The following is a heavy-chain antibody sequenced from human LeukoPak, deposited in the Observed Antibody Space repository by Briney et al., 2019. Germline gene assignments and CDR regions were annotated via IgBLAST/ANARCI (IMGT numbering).Heavy chain of an antibody. CDR2: IKQDGSEK. J-gene: IGHJ6*03. CDR3: ARDWGPGDFYYYYYMDV. Sequence: GGSLRLSCAASGFTFSSYWMSWVRQAPGKGLEGVANIKQDGSEKYYVDSVKGRFTISRDNAKNSLYLQMNSLRAEDTAVYYCARDWGPGDFYYYYYMDVWGKGTTVTVSS. CDR1: GFTFSSYW. D-gene: IGHD4-17*01. V-gene: IGHV3-7*01.